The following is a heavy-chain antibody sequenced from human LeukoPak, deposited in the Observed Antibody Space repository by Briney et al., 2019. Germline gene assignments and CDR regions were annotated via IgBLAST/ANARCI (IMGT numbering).Heavy chain of an antibody. J-gene: IGHJ3*02. CDR1: GGSFSGYY. V-gene: IGHV4-34*01. D-gene: IGHD1-26*01. CDR3: GSRDANIVGATRAFDI. Sequence: PSETLSLTCAVYGGSFSGYYWSWIRQPPGKGLEWIGEINHSGSTNYNPSLKSRGTISVDTSKNQFSLKLSPVTAADTAVYYCGSRDANIVGATRAFDIWGQGTMVTVSS. CDR2: INHSGST.